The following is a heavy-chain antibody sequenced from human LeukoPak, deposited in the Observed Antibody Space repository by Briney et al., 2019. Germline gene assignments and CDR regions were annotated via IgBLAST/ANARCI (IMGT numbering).Heavy chain of an antibody. J-gene: IGHJ4*02. CDR1: GFTFSNHA. Sequence: GGSLRLSCAASGFTFSNHAMSWVRQTPGKGLQWVSVVSGSGRTTAYADSVKGRFTISRDNSKNTLSLQMNSLRVEDTAIYYCAKNVVVKRYIDYWGQGTLVTVSS. CDR3: AKNVVVKRYIDY. CDR2: VSGSGRTT. D-gene: IGHD2-15*01. V-gene: IGHV3-23*01.